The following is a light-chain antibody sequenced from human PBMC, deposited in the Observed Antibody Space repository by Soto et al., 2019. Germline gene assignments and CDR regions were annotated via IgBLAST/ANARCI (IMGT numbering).Light chain of an antibody. CDR1: SSDVGDYNY. V-gene: IGLV2-14*01. J-gene: IGLJ2*01. CDR2: DVS. Sequence: QSVLTQPASVSGSPGQSITISCTGSSSDVGDYNYVSWYQQHPGKVPKLMIYDVSNRPSGVSNRFSGSKSGNTASLTISGLQAEDEADYYCTSYTSRSVVFGGGTKLTVL. CDR3: TSYTSRSVV.